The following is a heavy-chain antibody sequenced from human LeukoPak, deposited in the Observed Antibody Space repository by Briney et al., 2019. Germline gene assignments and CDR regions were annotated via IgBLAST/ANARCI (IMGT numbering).Heavy chain of an antibody. CDR2: INWNGGST. V-gene: IGHV3-20*04. CDR1: GFTFDDYG. CDR3: ARSVVAATETFDY. D-gene: IGHD2-15*01. Sequence: PGGSMRLSCAASGFTFDDYGMSWVRHAPGKGLGWVSGINWNGGSTGYADSVKGRFTIYRDNAKNSLYLQMNSLRAEDTAVYYCARSVVAATETFDYWGQGTLVTVSS. J-gene: IGHJ4*02.